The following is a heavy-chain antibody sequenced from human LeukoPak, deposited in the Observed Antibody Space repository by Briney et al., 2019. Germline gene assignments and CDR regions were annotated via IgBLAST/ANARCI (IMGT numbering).Heavy chain of an antibody. CDR2: ISGSGGRT. CDR3: AKAKPGTGYYFDY. CDR1: GFTFSSYA. Sequence: GGSLRLSCAASGFTFSSYAMSWVRQAPGKGLGWVSAISGSGGRTYYADSVKGRFTISRDNSKNTLYLQMNSLRAEDTAVYYCAKAKPGTGYYFDYWGQGTLVTVSS. V-gene: IGHV3-23*01. D-gene: IGHD7-27*01. J-gene: IGHJ4*02.